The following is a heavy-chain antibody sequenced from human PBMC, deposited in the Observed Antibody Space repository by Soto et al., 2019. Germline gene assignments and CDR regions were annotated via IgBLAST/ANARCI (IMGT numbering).Heavy chain of an antibody. D-gene: IGHD5-12*01. CDR3: ARDRGPSYYYGMDV. V-gene: IGHV4-59*01. CDR2: IYYSGST. Sequence: SETLSLTCTVSGGSISSYYWSWIRQPPGKGLEWIGYIYYSGSTNYNPSLKSRVTISVDTSKNQFSLKLSSVTAADTAVYYCARDRGPSYYYGMDVWGQGTTVTVSS. CDR1: GGSISSYY. J-gene: IGHJ6*02.